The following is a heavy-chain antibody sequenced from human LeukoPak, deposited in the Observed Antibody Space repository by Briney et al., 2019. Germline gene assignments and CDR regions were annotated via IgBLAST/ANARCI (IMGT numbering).Heavy chain of an antibody. Sequence: PGGSLRLSCAASGFTFSGYAMHWVRPAPGKGLEWVAVISYDGSNNYYADSVKGRFTISRDNSKNTLYLQMNSLRAEDTAVYYCARDIPRIAVAVTGYWGQGTLVTVSS. V-gene: IGHV3-30*04. CDR3: ARDIPRIAVAVTGY. CDR2: ISYDGSNN. D-gene: IGHD6-19*01. J-gene: IGHJ4*02. CDR1: GFTFSGYA.